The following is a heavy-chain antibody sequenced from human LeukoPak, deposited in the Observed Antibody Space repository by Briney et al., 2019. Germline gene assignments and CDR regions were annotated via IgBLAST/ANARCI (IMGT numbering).Heavy chain of an antibody. Sequence: PSETLSLTCGVSGTSFSSYYWSWIRQTPGKGLEWIGEVNHSGYTNMNPSLKSRVTISVDTSKNQFSLRVSTVTAADTAVYFCARMTTGHDYWGQGTLVTVSS. D-gene: IGHD4-17*01. CDR1: GTSFSSYY. J-gene: IGHJ4*02. CDR2: VNHSGYT. V-gene: IGHV4-34*01. CDR3: ARMTTGHDY.